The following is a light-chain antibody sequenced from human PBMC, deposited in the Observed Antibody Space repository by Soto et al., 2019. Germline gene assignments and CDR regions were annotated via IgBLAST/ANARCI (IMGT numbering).Light chain of an antibody. V-gene: IGLV3-21*02. CDR3: QVWDPGLDHRGV. Sequence: SYELAQAPSVSVAPGQTARITCGGDNIGSKSAHWYQQKPGQAPVLVIYDDSDRPSGIPERFSGSNSGTTATLTISRVEAGDEADFYCQVWDPGLDHRGVFGGGTKLTVL. J-gene: IGLJ3*02. CDR2: DDS. CDR1: NIGSKS.